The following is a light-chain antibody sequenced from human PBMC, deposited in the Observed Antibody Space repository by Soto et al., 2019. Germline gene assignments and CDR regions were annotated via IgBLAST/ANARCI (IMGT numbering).Light chain of an antibody. CDR3: RQRSDWPPGVS. V-gene: IGKV3-11*01. CDR2: DAS. J-gene: IGKJ5*01. Sequence: EILLTQSPATLSLSPGETAPLSSRASQSVSSYLAWYQQKPGQAPRLRLYDASNRPTGIPARFSGSGSATEFTLAISGVEPEDFAVYYWRQRSDWPPGVSFGQGTGLETK. CDR1: QSVSSY.